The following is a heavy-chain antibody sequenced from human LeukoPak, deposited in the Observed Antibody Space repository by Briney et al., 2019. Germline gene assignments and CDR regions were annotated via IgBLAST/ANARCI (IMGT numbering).Heavy chain of an antibody. D-gene: IGHD6-19*01. CDR1: GFTFSSYW. V-gene: IGHV3-7*01. J-gene: IGHJ4*02. CDR2: IKPDGYDK. CDR3: ARALYNHGWYPDYFDY. Sequence: PGGSLGLSCAVSGFTFSSYWMGWVRQAPGKGLEWVANIKPDGYDKYYVDSLKGRFTISRDNAKNSLYLQMDSLTAEDTALYYCARALYNHGWYPDYFDYWGQGTLVTVSS.